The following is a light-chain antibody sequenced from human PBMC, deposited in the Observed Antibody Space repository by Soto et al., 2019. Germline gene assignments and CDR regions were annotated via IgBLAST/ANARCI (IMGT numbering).Light chain of an antibody. CDR2: DVS. V-gene: IGLV2-14*01. Sequence: QSVLTQPASVSGSPGQSITISCTATSSDVGGYNQVSWYQQHPGKAPKLMIYDVSNRPSGVSNRFSGSKSGNTASLTISGLQAEDEADYYCSSYTTSRTLLFGGGTKPTVL. CDR3: SSYTTSRTLL. J-gene: IGLJ2*01. CDR1: SSDVGGYNQ.